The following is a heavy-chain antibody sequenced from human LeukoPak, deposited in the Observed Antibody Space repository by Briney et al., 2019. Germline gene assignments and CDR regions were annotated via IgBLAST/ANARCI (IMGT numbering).Heavy chain of an antibody. CDR1: GFTFSSYS. CDR3: ARAFSDYSKTVWWFDP. Sequence: GGSLRLSCAASGFTFSSYSMNWVRQAPGKGLEWVPSISSSSSYIYYADPVKGRFTISRDNAKNSLYLQMNSLRAEDTAVYYCARAFSDYSKTVWWFDPWGQGTLVTVSS. D-gene: IGHD4-11*01. J-gene: IGHJ5*02. V-gene: IGHV3-21*01. CDR2: ISSSSSYI.